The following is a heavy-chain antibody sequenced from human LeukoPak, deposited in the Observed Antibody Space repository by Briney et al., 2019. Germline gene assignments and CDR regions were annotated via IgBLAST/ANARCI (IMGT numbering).Heavy chain of an antibody. CDR1: GYTSTGYY. Sequence: ASVTVSCKASGYTSTGYYMHWVRQAPGQGLEWMGWINPNSGGTNYAQKFQGRVTMTRDTSISTAYMELSRLRSDDTAVYYCARGATDGSGSYYNPSYVGYWGQGTLVTVSS. CDR3: ARGATDGSGSYYNPSYVGY. J-gene: IGHJ4*02. CDR2: INPNSGGT. D-gene: IGHD3-10*01. V-gene: IGHV1-2*02.